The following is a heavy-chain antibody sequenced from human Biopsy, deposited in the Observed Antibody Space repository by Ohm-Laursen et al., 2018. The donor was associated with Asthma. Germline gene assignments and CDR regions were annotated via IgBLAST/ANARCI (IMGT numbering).Heavy chain of an antibody. D-gene: IGHD3-3*01. CDR3: AKRRGYSDLTDFDH. J-gene: IGHJ4*02. V-gene: IGHV3-30*18. CDR2: ASYDGGVV. Sequence: SLRLSCAASGFVFRSHAMHWVRQAPGKGLEWVAVASYDGGVVHYADSMKGRFTISRDNTKSTLYLQMNRLRTDDTAVYFCAKRRGYSDLTDFDHWGQGTLVTVSS. CDR1: GFVFRSHA.